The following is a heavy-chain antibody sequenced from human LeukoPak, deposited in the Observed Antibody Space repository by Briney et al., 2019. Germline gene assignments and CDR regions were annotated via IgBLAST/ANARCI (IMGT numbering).Heavy chain of an antibody. CDR3: ASTLSGSPLLGHDAFDI. J-gene: IGHJ3*02. V-gene: IGHV4-39*07. CDR1: GGSISSSSYY. Sequence: PSETLSLTCTVSGGSISSSSYYWGWIRQPPGKGLEWIGSIYYSGSTYYNPSLKSRVTISVDTSKNQFSLKLSSVTAADTAVYYCASTLSGSPLLGHDAFDIWGQGTMVTVSS. CDR2: IYYSGST. D-gene: IGHD1-26*01.